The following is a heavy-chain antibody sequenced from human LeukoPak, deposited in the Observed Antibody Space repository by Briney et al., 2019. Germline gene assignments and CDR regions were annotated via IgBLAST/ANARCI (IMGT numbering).Heavy chain of an antibody. V-gene: IGHV4-4*07. D-gene: IGHD2-2*01. Sequence: PSETLSLPCTVSGGSISGYYWSWIRQPAGKGLEWIGRIHSSGSSNYNPSLESRVTMSVDTSKNQFTLRLTSVTAADTAVYYCARARTGCSSSVCYGIDYWGQGTRGTISS. CDR2: IHSSGSS. CDR3: ARARTGCSSSVCYGIDY. J-gene: IGHJ4*02. CDR1: GGSISGYY.